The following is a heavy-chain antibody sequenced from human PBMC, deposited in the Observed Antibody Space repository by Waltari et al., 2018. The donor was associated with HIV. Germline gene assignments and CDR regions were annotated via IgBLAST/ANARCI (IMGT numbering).Heavy chain of an antibody. D-gene: IGHD3-22*01. Sequence: VQLVESGGGVVPPARSLRLSCAASGSTLSHFALPGVRQAPGEGLKWVAVIWYDGDNKYYSDSVEGRFTISRDNSKNTLYLQMNSLRVEDTAVYYCARGGYYYDISGYYHYWGQGTLVTVSS. V-gene: IGHV3-33*01. CDR2: IWYDGDNK. J-gene: IGHJ4*02. CDR3: ARGGYYYDISGYYHY. CDR1: GSTLSHFA.